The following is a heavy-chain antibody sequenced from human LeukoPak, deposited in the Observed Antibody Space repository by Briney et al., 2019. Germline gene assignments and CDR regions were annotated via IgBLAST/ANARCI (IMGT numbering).Heavy chain of an antibody. Sequence: GSSVKVSCKASGGTFNKYSISWVRQAPGQGPEWMGGIIPMFVTANYAQKFQGRLTITADKSTSTAYMELSNLRSEDTAVYYCARDDFSSARAFDIWGQGTMVTVSS. J-gene: IGHJ3*02. CDR2: IIPMFVTA. D-gene: IGHD6-13*01. CDR1: GGTFNKYS. V-gene: IGHV1-69*06. CDR3: ARDDFSSARAFDI.